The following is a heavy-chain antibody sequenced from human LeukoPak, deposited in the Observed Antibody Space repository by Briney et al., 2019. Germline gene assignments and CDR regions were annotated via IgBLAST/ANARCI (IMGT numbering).Heavy chain of an antibody. D-gene: IGHD4-17*01. J-gene: IGHJ4*02. V-gene: IGHV4-39*07. Sequence: SETLSLTCTVSGGSISSSSYYWGWIRQPPGKGLEWIGSIYYSGSTYYNPSLKSRVTISVDTSKNQFSLKLSSVTAADTAVYYCARDDYGDLSGFDYWGQGTLVTVSS. CDR2: IYYSGST. CDR3: ARDDYGDLSGFDY. CDR1: GGSISSSSYY.